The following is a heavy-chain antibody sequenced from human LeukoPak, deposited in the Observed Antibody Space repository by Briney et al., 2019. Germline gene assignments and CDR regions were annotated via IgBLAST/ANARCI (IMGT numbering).Heavy chain of an antibody. CDR3: ASSYGSERYGY. CDR2: ISWNSGSI. V-gene: IGHV3-9*01. J-gene: IGHJ4*02. D-gene: IGHD5-18*01. CDR1: GFTFSSYW. Sequence: PGGSLRLSCAASGFTFSSYWMHWVRQAPGKGLEWVSGISWNSGSIGYADSVKGRFTISRDNAKNSLYLQMNSLRAEDTALYYCASSYGSERYGYWGQGTLVTVSS.